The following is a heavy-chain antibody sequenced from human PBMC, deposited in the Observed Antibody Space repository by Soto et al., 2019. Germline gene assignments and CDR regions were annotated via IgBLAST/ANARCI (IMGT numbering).Heavy chain of an antibody. V-gene: IGHV3-23*01. Sequence: EVQLLESGEGLVQPGGSLRLSCAASGFTFSSYAMSWVCQAPGKGLEWVSAISGRGGSTYYADSVKGRFTISRDNSKNTLYLQMNSLRADDTAVYYCAKDPGYYDFWSGYSYCWGQGTLVTVSS. CDR2: ISGRGGST. J-gene: IGHJ4*02. CDR1: GFTFSSYA. CDR3: AKDPGYYDFWSGYSYC. D-gene: IGHD3-3*01.